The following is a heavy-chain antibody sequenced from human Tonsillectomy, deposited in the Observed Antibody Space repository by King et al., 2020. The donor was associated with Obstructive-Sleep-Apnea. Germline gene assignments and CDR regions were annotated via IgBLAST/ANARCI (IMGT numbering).Heavy chain of an antibody. J-gene: IGHJ6*02. V-gene: IGHV3-21*01. CDR2: ISSSGGYI. Sequence: VQLVESGGGLVKPGGSLRLSCAASGFTFSRYTMNWVRQAPGKGLEWGSSISSSGGYIYYEDSMEGRLTISRENATNSLYLQMNSLRAEDTAVYFCAREGAPMVRGVYYYYGMDVWGQGTTVTVSS. D-gene: IGHD3-10*01. CDR3: AREGAPMVRGVYYYYGMDV. CDR1: GFTFSRYT.